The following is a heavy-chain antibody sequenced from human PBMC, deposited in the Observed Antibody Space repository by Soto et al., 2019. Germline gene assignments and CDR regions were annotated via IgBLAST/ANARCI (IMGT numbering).Heavy chain of an antibody. D-gene: IGHD1-20*01. V-gene: IGHV1-69*08. CDR2: IIPIHGIA. Sequence: QVQLVQSGAEVKKPGSSVKVSCKASGGTFSSYTISWVRQAPGQGLEWMGRIIPIHGIANYAQKFQGRVTITADKSTSTAYMELSSLRSEDTAVYYCARERCEGITGTPCTFDPCGQGTLVTVSS. J-gene: IGHJ5*02. CDR3: ARERCEGITGTPCTFDP. CDR1: GGTFSSYT.